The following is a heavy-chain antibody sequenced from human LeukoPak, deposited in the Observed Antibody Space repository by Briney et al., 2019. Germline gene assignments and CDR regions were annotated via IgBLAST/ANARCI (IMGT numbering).Heavy chain of an antibody. CDR1: GGSISSYY. V-gene: IGHV4-59*12. J-gene: IGHJ3*02. CDR2: IYYSGST. Sequence: SETLSLTCTVSGGSISSYYWSWIRQPPGKGLEWIGYIYYSGSTNYNPSLKSRVTISVDTSKNQFSLKLSSVTAADTAVYYCARDLGASHYDILTGYYKRPDAFDIWGQGTMVTVSS. D-gene: IGHD3-9*01. CDR3: ARDLGASHYDILTGYYKRPDAFDI.